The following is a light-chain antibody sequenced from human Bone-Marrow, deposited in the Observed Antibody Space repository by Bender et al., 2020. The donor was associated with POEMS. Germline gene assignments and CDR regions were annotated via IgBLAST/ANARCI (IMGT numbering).Light chain of an antibody. CDR2: EVS. V-gene: IGLV2-23*02. Sequence: QSALAQPASVSGSPGQSITISCTRAGSDVGNYNLVSWYQQHPGEAPKLIIYEVSKRPSGVSNRFSGSKSGNTASLTISGLQAEDEADYYCSSYATTTTWAFGGGTKVTVL. CDR3: SSYATTTTWA. CDR1: GSDVGNYNL. J-gene: IGLJ3*02.